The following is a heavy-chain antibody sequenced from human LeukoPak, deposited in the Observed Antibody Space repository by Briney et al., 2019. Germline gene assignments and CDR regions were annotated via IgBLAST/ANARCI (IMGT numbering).Heavy chain of an antibody. CDR3: ARDHPGGAAANRGWFDP. CDR2: INHSGST. J-gene: IGHJ5*02. Sequence: SETLSLTCAVYGGSFSGYYWSWIRQPPGKGLEWIREINHSGSTNYNPSLKSRVTISVDTSKNQFSLKLSSVTAADTAVYYCARDHPGGAAANRGWFDPWGQGTLVTVSS. D-gene: IGHD6-13*01. CDR1: GGSFSGYY. V-gene: IGHV4-34*01.